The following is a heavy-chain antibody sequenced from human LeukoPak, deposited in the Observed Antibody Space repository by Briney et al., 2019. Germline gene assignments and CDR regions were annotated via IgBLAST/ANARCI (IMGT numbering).Heavy chain of an antibody. CDR2: INHSGST. Sequence: SETRSLTCAVYGGSFSGYYWSWIRQPPGKGLEWIGEINHSGSTNYNPSLKSRVTISVDTSKNQFSLKVSSVTAADTAVYYCARGDFKSGSNWGQGTLVTVSS. CDR1: GGSFSGYY. D-gene: IGHD3-3*01. V-gene: IGHV4-34*01. J-gene: IGHJ4*02. CDR3: ARGDFKSGSN.